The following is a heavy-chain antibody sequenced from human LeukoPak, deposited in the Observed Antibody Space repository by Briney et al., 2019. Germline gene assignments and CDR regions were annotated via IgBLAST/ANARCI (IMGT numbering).Heavy chain of an antibody. CDR2: ISYDGINQ. J-gene: IGHJ4*02. CDR1: GFTFSDYA. CDR3: AKDRYDSSEGWFDY. V-gene: IGHV3-30*04. Sequence: PGGSLRLSCAASGFTFSDYAMHWVRQAPGKGLEWVAVISYDGINQYYADSVKGRFTISRDNSKNTLYLQMNSLRAEDTAVYYCAKDRYDSSEGWFDYWGQGTLVTVSS. D-gene: IGHD3-22*01.